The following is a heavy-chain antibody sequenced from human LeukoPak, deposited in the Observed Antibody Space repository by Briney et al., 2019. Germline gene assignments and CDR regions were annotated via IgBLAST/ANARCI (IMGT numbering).Heavy chain of an antibody. CDR2: VYASGST. V-gene: IGHV4-4*07. CDR3: ARQEVTIFGVVAYSYNWFDP. CDR1: GGSIETYY. D-gene: IGHD3-3*01. J-gene: IGHJ5*02. Sequence: SETLSLTCTVSGGSIETYYWSWIRQPAGKGLEWIGRVYASGSTDYNPSLKSRVTISVDTSKNQFSLKLSSVTAADTAVYYCARQEVTIFGVVAYSYNWFDPWGQGTLVTVSS.